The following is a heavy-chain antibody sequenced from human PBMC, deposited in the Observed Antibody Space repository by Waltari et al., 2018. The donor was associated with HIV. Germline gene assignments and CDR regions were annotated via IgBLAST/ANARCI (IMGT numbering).Heavy chain of an antibody. D-gene: IGHD3-22*01. V-gene: IGHV3-53*01. J-gene: IGHJ2*01. CDR2: SYSGGTT. CDR3: ARHGGGYHYGWYFDL. CDR1: GFTVNDNY. Sequence: EVQLVESGGGLIQPGGSLRLSCAASGFTVNDNYMSWVRQAPGKGLEWVSVSYSGGTTYSAASVKGRFTISRDDSKNTVYLQLNSLRAEDTAIYYCARHGGGYHYGWYFDLWGRGTLVTVSS.